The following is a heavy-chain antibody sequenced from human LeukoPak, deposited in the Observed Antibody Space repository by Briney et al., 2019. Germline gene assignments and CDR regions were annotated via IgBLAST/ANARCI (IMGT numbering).Heavy chain of an antibody. V-gene: IGHV4-59*01. CDR3: ARQADYGDSYYIDV. CDR2: IYYSGST. CDR1: GGSISSYY. D-gene: IGHD4-17*01. Sequence: SETLSLTCTVSGGSISSYYWSWIRQPPGKGLEWIGYIYYSGSTNYNPSLKSRVTISVDTSKNQFSLKLSSVTAADTAVYYCARQADYGDSYYIDVWGKGTTVTVSS. J-gene: IGHJ6*03.